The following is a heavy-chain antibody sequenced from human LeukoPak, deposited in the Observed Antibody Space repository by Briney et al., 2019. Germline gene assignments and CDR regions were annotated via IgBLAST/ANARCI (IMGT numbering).Heavy chain of an antibody. V-gene: IGHV3-7*01. Sequence: GGSLRLSCAASGFTFSSYWMSWVRQAPGKGLEWVANIKQDGSEKYYVDSVKGRFTISRDNAKNSLYLQMNSLRAEDTAVYYCARVYSSGAFDYWGQGTLVTVSP. CDR1: GFTFSSYW. J-gene: IGHJ4*02. CDR3: ARVYSSGAFDY. D-gene: IGHD6-25*01. CDR2: IKQDGSEK.